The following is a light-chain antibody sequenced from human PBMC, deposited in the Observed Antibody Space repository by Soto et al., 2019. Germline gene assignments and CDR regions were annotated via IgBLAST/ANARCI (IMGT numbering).Light chain of an antibody. V-gene: IGLV1-40*01. CDR3: HSCECRLSGFV. Sequence: QSVLTQPPSVSGAPGQRVTISCTGSSSNIGAGYDVHWYQQLPGTAPKLLIYGNSNRPSGVPDRFSGSKSGTSASLAITGLEAEDEDEAYYHSCECRLSGFVFGTGTKLTVL. J-gene: IGLJ1*01. CDR1: SSNIGAGYD. CDR2: GNS.